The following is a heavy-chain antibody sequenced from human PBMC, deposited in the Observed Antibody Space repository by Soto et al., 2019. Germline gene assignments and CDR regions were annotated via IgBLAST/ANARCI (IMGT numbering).Heavy chain of an antibody. CDR1: GYSFNAYY. D-gene: IGHD2-8*01. V-gene: IGHV1-2*02. CDR2: INPNSGDT. Sequence: QVQLVQSGAEVKKPGASVKVSCKASGYSFNAYYMHWVRQAPGQGLEWMGWINPNSGDTNYAQKFQGRVTMTRDTSINTAYMELSRLRSDDTAVFYGARGLNLDYWGQGRLVTVSS. CDR3: ARGLNLDY. J-gene: IGHJ4*02.